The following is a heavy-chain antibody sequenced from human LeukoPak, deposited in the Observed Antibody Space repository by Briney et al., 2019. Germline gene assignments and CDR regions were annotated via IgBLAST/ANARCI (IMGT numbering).Heavy chain of an antibody. D-gene: IGHD3-16*01. J-gene: IGHJ4*02. CDR2: INPSGGST. CDR1: GYTFTSYY. V-gene: IGHV1-46*01. CDR3: ARRDRGGKYYFDY. Sequence: PGRSLRLSCAASGYTFTSYYIHWVRQAPGQGLEWMGIINPSGGSTSYAQKFQGRVTMTRDTSTSTVYMELSSLRSEDTAVYYCARRDRGGKYYFDYWGQGTLVTVSS.